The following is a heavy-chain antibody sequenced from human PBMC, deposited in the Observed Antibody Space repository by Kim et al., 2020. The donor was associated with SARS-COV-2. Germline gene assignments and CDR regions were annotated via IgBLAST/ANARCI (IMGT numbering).Heavy chain of an antibody. CDR1: GFTLNTYW. J-gene: IGHJ6*02. Sequence: GGSLRLSCVASGFTLNTYWINWVRQAPGKGLVWVSRINTGGSSTHYADSVKGRFTMSRDNAENTVILQMNSLRAEDTAVYYCARGMFASGFDVWGQGTTVTISS. V-gene: IGHV3-74*01. CDR3: ARGMFASGFDV. CDR2: INTGGSST. D-gene: IGHD3-10*02.